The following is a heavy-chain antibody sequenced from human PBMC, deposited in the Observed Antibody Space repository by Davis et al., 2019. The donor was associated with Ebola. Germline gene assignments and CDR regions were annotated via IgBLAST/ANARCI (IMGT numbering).Heavy chain of an antibody. J-gene: IGHJ4*02. D-gene: IGHD6-19*01. Sequence: GESLKISCAASGFSLSDYWTHWVRQAPGKGLVWVSRIKSDGSITTYADSVKGRFTVSRDNARNTLYLQMNGLRAEDTAVYYCARQEGRYSTGWDVWGQGTLVTVSS. V-gene: IGHV3-74*01. CDR2: IKSDGSIT. CDR1: GFSLSDYW. CDR3: ARQEGRYSTGWDV.